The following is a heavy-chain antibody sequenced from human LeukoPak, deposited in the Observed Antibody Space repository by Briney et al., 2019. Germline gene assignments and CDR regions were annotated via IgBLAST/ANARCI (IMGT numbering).Heavy chain of an antibody. V-gene: IGHV3-23*01. CDR2: ISGSGGST. J-gene: IGHJ3*02. D-gene: IGHD2-15*01. CDR1: GFTFSSYA. CDR3: AKDVPDIVVVVAATSLGAFGI. Sequence: GGSLRLSCAASGFTFSSYAMSWVRQAPGKGLEWVSAISGSGGSTYYADSVKGRFTISRDNSKNTLYLQMNSLRAEDTAVYYCAKDVPDIVVVVAATSLGAFGIWGQGTMVTVSS.